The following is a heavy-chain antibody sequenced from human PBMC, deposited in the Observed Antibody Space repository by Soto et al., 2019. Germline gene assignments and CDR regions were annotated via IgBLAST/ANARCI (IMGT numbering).Heavy chain of an antibody. V-gene: IGHV1-46*01. CDR2: INPSGGST. CDR3: ARGRSKAAARNQGVLNWLDP. Sequence: GASVKVSCKASGYTFTSYYMHWVRQAPGQGLEWMGIINPSGGSTSYAQKFQGRVTMTRDTSTSTVYMELSSLRSEDTAVYYCARGRSKAAARNQGVLNWLDPWGQGTLVTVSS. CDR1: GYTFTSYY. J-gene: IGHJ5*02. D-gene: IGHD6-13*01.